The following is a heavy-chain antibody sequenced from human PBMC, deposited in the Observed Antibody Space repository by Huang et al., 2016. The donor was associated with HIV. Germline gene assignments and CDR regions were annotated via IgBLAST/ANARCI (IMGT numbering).Heavy chain of an antibody. CDR1: GFILSNYG. CDR3: ARGDYYDSSGYHPGYFDY. D-gene: IGHD3-22*01. CDR2: IRDDGMKK. V-gene: IGHV3-33*04. Sequence: VQLIESGGGVVQPGNSLRLSCATSGFILSNYGMHWVRQAPGKGLKWVAFIRDDGMKKNYADSVRGRFTVGRDNGNNTLFLQMRSLGVDDTAVYYCARGDYYDSSGYHPGYFDYWGQGILVTVSS. J-gene: IGHJ4*02.